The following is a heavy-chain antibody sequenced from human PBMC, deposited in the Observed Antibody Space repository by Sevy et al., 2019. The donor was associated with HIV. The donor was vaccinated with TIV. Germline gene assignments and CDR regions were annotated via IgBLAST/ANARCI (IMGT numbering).Heavy chain of an antibody. CDR2: MTGNGGST. V-gene: IGHV3-23*01. D-gene: IGHD6-13*01. CDR3: AKWSRRYSSSWYGFDY. Sequence: GGSLRLSCAAAGFTFSGYAMSWVRQGPGKGLEWISGMTGNGGSTYYADSVKGRFTISRDNSKSTLYLQMNSLRAEDTAVYYCAKWSRRYSSSWYGFDYWGQGALVTVSS. J-gene: IGHJ4*02. CDR1: GFTFSGYA.